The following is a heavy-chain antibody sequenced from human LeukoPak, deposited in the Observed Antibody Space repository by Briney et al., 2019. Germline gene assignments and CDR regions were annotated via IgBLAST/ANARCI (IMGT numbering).Heavy chain of an antibody. CDR2: IRYDGSNK. V-gene: IGHV3-30*02. Sequence: GGSLRLSCAASGFTFRSYGLHWVRQAPGKGLEWVAFIRYDGSNKYYADSVKGRVTISRDNSKNTLYLQMDSLRAEDTAVYYCAKDSTHYRVWDDYDSAGLTYWGQGTLVTVSS. J-gene: IGHJ4*02. CDR3: AKDSTHYRVWDDYDSAGLTY. CDR1: GFTFRSYG. D-gene: IGHD3-22*01.